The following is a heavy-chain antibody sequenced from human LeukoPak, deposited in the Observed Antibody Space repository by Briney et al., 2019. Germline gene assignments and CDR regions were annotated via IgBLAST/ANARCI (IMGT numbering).Heavy chain of an antibody. V-gene: IGHV3-74*01. Sequence: PGGSLRLSCTASGFTFSTYSMNWVRQAPGKGLVWVSRINSDGSSTSYADSVKGRFTISRDNAKNTLYLQMNSLRAEDTAVYYCARGLLLTGYVPYYYMDVWGKGTTVTVSS. D-gene: IGHD3-9*01. CDR2: INSDGSST. CDR1: GFTFSTYS. CDR3: ARGLLLTGYVPYYYMDV. J-gene: IGHJ6*03.